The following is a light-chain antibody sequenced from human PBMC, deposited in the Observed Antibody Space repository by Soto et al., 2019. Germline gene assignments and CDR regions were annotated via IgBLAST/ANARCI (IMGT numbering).Light chain of an antibody. V-gene: IGKV1-39*01. CDR2: SAS. CDR3: QQSFTVPIT. Sequence: DIQMTQSPSSLAASVGDRVTITCRASQSIAGYLSWYQQKPGKXXKXXIYSASTLQRGVPSRFGGSGSGTDFTLTITGLQPEDFETYYCQQSFTVPITFGQGTRLEIK. J-gene: IGKJ5*01. CDR1: QSIAGY.